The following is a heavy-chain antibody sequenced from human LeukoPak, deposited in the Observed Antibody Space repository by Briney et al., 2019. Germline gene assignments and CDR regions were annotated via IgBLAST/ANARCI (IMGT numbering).Heavy chain of an antibody. CDR1: GYTFTSYA. Sequence: ASAKVSCKASGYTFTSYAMSWVRQAPGQGLEWMGWINTNTGNPTYAQGFTGRFVFSLDTSVSTAYLQISSLKAEDTAVYYCASPQGGGWFDPWGQGTLVTVSS. D-gene: IGHD2-15*01. CDR3: ASPQGGGWFDP. CDR2: INTNTGNP. V-gene: IGHV7-4-1*02. J-gene: IGHJ5*02.